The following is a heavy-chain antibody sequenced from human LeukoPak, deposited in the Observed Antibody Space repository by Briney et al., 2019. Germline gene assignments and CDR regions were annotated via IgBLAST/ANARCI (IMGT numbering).Heavy chain of an antibody. CDR3: GKRGYNSGWYLIDY. D-gene: IGHD6-19*01. V-gene: IGHV3-30*18. J-gene: IGHJ4*02. CDR1: GFTFSNAW. CDR2: ISYDGSNK. Sequence: PGGSLRLSCAASGFTFSNAWMSWVRQAPGKGLEWVAVISYDGSNKYYADSVKGRFTISRDNSKNTLYLQMNSLRAEDTAVYYCGKRGYNSGWYLIDYWGQGTLVTVSS.